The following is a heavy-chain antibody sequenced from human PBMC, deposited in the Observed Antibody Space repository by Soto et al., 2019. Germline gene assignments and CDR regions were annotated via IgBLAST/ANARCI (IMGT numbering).Heavy chain of an antibody. J-gene: IGHJ6*02. CDR2: ISGSGGST. CDR1: GFTFSSYA. CDR3: ATDFWSGYIYYYGMDV. D-gene: IGHD3-3*01. Sequence: GGSLRLSCAASGFTFSSYAMSWVRQAPGKGLEWVSAISGSGGSTYYADSVKGRFTISRDNSKDTLYLQMNSLRAEDTAVYYCATDFWSGYIYYYGMDVWGQGTTVTVSS. V-gene: IGHV3-23*01.